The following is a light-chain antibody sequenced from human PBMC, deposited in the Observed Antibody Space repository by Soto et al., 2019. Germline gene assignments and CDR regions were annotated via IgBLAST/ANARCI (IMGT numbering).Light chain of an antibody. CDR2: EGT. CDR3: CSSSDTTTRV. Sequence: QSALTQPASVSGSPGQSLTISCTGTSSAVGSYNLVSWYQQSPGKAPKLIIYEGTKRPSGVSNRFSGSQSGNTASLTISGLQAEDDADYYCCSSSDTTTRVFGGGTKVTVL. CDR1: SSAVGSYNL. V-gene: IGLV2-23*01. J-gene: IGLJ3*02.